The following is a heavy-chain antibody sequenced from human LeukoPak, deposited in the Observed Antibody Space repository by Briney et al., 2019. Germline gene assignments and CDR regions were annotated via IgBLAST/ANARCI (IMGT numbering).Heavy chain of an antibody. J-gene: IGHJ3*02. CDR1: GGSISSYY. V-gene: IGHV4-59*08. Sequence: PSETLSLTCTVSGGSISSYYWSWIRQPPGKGLEWIGYIYYSGSTNYNPSLKSRVTISLDTSKNQFSLQLSSVTAADTAVYYCARHVSSYGPGVAFDIWGQGTMVTVSS. CDR2: IYYSGST. CDR3: ARHVSSYGPGVAFDI. D-gene: IGHD5-18*01.